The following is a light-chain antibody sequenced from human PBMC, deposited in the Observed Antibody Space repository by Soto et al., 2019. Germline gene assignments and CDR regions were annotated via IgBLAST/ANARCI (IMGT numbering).Light chain of an antibody. CDR3: TSYTSSFTHL. CDR2: EVS. V-gene: IGLV2-14*01. Sequence: QSVLTQPASVSGSPGQSITISCTGTSSDVGGYNYVSWYQQHPGKAPKLMIFEVSNRPSGVSNRFSGSKSGNTASLTISGLQTEDEADYYCTSYTSSFTHLFGPGIKVTV. CDR1: SSDVGGYNY. J-gene: IGLJ1*01.